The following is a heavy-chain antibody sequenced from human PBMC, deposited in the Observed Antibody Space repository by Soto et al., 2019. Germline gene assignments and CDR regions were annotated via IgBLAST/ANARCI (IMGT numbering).Heavy chain of an antibody. Sequence: SETLSLTCTVSGGSIGSGGYYWSWIRQHPGKGLEWIGYIYYSGSTYYNPSLNSRVTISVDTSKNQFSLKLSSVTAADTAVYYCARQKMVRGVIITHYYYGMDVWGQGTTVTVSS. CDR1: GGSIGSGGYY. CDR3: ARQKMVRGVIITHYYYGMDV. V-gene: IGHV4-31*03. D-gene: IGHD3-10*01. J-gene: IGHJ6*02. CDR2: IYYSGST.